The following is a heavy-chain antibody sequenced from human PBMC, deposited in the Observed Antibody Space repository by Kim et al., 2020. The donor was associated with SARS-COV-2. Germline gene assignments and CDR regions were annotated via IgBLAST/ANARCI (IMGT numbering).Heavy chain of an antibody. J-gene: IGHJ5*02. D-gene: IGHD2-15*01. CDR2: ISSSSSYT. CDR3: ARDSGDILNWFDP. V-gene: IGHV3-11*05. CDR1: GFTFSDYY. Sequence: GGSLRLSCAASGFTFSDYYMSWIRQAPGKGLEWVSYISSSSSYTNYADSVKSRFTISRDNAKNSLYLQMNSLRAEDTAVYYCARDSGDILNWFDPWGQGTLVTVSS.